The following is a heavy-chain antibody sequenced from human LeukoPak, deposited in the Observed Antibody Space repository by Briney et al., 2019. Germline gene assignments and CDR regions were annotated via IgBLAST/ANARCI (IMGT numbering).Heavy chain of an antibody. Sequence: ASVKVPCKASGYTFAIYYIHWVRQAPGQGLEWMGIINPSGGSTSYTQKFQGRLTMTRDTSTSTVYTELSSLRSEDTAVYYCARAEGLFDHWGQGTLVTVSS. J-gene: IGHJ4*02. CDR3: ARAEGLFDH. CDR2: INPSGGST. V-gene: IGHV1-46*01. CDR1: GYTFAIYY.